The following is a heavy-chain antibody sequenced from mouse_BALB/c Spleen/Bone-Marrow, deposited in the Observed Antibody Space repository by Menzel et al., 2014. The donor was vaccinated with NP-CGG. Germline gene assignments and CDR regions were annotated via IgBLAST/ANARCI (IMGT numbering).Heavy chain of an antibody. CDR2: VWTGGST. J-gene: IGHJ4*01. D-gene: IGHD2-12*01. Sequence: VQVVESGPGLVQPSQSLSITCTVSGFSLTQYTIYWIRQSPGKGLEWLGVVWTGGSTDYNATFISRLTITKDNSKSQVFFKMTSLEPTDTAIYYCARNSDHYSLDYWGQGTSVTVSS. CDR3: ARNSDHYSLDY. V-gene: IGHV2-2*02. CDR1: GFSLTQYT.